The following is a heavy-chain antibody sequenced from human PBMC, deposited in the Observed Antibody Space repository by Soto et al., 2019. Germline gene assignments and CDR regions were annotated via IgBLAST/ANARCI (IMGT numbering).Heavy chain of an antibody. D-gene: IGHD2-15*01. J-gene: IGHJ5*02. CDR1: GGSISSGGYY. Sequence: QVQLQESGPGLVKPSQTLSLTCTVSGGSISSGGYYWSWIRQHPGKGLEWIGYIYYSGRTYYNPSLKSRVTISVDTSKNQFSLKLSSVTAADTAVYYCATGPVAASVTWFDPWGQGTLVTVSS. CDR3: ATGPVAASVTWFDP. CDR2: IYYSGRT. V-gene: IGHV4-31*03.